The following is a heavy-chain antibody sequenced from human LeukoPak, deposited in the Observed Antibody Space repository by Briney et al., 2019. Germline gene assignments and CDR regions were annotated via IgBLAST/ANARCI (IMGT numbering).Heavy chain of an antibody. CDR1: GFTVSDNH. CDR2: IFGGGDT. CDR3: ARDPYGAGTYYGLDY. D-gene: IGHD3-10*01. Sequence: GGSLRLSCAASGFTVSDNHMTWVRQAPGKGLECVSVIFGGGDTHYADSVKGRFTISRDSSKNTLYLQMNSLRAEDTAVYYCARDPYGAGTYYGLDYWGQGTLVTVSS. J-gene: IGHJ4*02. V-gene: IGHV3-66*01.